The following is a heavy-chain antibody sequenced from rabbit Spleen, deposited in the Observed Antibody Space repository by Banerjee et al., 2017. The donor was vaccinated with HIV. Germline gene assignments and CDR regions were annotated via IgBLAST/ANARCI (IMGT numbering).Heavy chain of an antibody. CDR2: IYPGFGIT. D-gene: IGHD4-1*01. CDR3: ARNANGGWDL. J-gene: IGHJ4*01. CDR1: GFTLSSYY. V-gene: IGHV1S7*01. Sequence: QLKESGGGLVQPGGSLKLSCKASGFTLSSYYMNWVRQAPGKGLEWIGDIYPGFGITNYASWVKGRFTISSDNAQNIVDLQMNSLTAADTATYFCARNANGGWDLWGPGTLVTVS.